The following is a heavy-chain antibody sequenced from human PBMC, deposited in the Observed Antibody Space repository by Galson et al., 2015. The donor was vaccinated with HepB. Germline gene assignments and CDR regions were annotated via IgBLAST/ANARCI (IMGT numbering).Heavy chain of an antibody. D-gene: IGHD2-2*01. CDR2: IYSGGSR. Sequence: SLRLSCAASGFTVITNYMSWVRQAPGKGLEWVSIIYSGGSRSYADSGKGRFTISRENSKNTVYLQMNSLRAEDTAVYYCARATSGGYCSRTSCYYFDYWGQGALVTVSS. CDR1: GFTVITNY. CDR3: ARATSGGYCSRTSCYYFDY. J-gene: IGHJ4*02. V-gene: IGHV3-53*01.